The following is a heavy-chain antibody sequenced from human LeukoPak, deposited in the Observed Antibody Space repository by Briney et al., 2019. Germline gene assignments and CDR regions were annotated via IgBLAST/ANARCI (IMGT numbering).Heavy chain of an antibody. J-gene: IGHJ5*02. CDR1: GNSFGDYY. D-gene: IGHD4-17*01. CDR2: IYTSGST. Sequence: SETLSLTCTVSGNSFGDYYWSWLRQPAGKGLEGIGRIYTSGSTTYNPSLKSRVTMSVDTSKSQFSLNLMSVTAADMAVYYCTRDTGTTGEVKFDPWGQGTLVTVSS. CDR3: TRDTGTTGEVKFDP. V-gene: IGHV4-4*07.